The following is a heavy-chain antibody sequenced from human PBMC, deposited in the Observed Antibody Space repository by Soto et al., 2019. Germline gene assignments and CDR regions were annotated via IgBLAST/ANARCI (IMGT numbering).Heavy chain of an antibody. CDR2: VSYDGTTK. D-gene: IGHD4-4*01. J-gene: IGHJ6*02. CDR1: GFSFSTFT. Sequence: QVQLVESGGGVVQPGRSLRLSCAASGFSFSTFTMHWVRQAPGKGLEWVAVVSYDGTTKYYADSVKGRFTISRDNSKNTLYVQLNSLRVEDTAVYYCATVYSNYFDFGMDVGGQGTTVTVSS. CDR3: ATVYSNYFDFGMDV. V-gene: IGHV3-30-3*01.